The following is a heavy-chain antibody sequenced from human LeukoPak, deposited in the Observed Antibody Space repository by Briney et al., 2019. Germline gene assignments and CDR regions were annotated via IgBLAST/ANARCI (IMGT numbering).Heavy chain of an antibody. V-gene: IGHV3-7*01. Sequence: GRSLRLSCAASGFTFSSYWMSWVRQAPGKGLEWVASIEEDGDTTYYVDSVKGRFTISRDNANNSLYLLMNSLRDEDTAVYYCAGSSGEWAPHACWGQGTLVTVSS. D-gene: IGHD1-26*01. J-gene: IGHJ4*02. CDR3: AGSSGEWAPHAC. CDR2: IEEDGDTT. CDR1: GFTFSSYW.